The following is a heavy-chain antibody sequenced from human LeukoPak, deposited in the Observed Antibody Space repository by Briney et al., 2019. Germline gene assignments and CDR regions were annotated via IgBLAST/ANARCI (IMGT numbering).Heavy chain of an antibody. CDR3: ARELFELAAQGY. V-gene: IGHV3-7*01. CDR2: IKQDGSEK. J-gene: IGHJ4*02. CDR1: GFVFRTYW. D-gene: IGHD3-10*01. Sequence: TGGSLRLSCTASGFVFRTYWMMWARQAPGKGLEWVANIKQDGSEKYYVDSVKGRFTISRDNAKNSLYLQMNSLRAEDTAVYYCARELFELAAQGYWGQGTLVTVSS.